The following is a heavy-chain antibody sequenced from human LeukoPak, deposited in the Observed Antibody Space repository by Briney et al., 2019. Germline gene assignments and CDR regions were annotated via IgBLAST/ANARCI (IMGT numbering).Heavy chain of an antibody. CDR2: INHSGST. CDR3: ARDRYYYDSSGYWFDP. CDR1: GGSFSGYY. J-gene: IGHJ5*02. V-gene: IGHV4-34*01. D-gene: IGHD3-22*01. Sequence: PSETLSLTCAVYGGSFSGYYWSWIRQPPGKGLEWIGEINHSGSTNYNPSLKSRVTISVDTSKNQFSLKLSSVTAADTAVYYCARDRYYYDSSGYWFDPWGQGTLVTVSS.